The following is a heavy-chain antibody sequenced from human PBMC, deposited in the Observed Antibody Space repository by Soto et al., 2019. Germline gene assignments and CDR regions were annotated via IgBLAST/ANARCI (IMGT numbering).Heavy chain of an antibody. CDR1: GFTFSGYW. CDR3: GRDYDRTPGSY. V-gene: IGHV3-7*04. J-gene: IGHJ4*02. D-gene: IGHD3-22*01. Sequence: EVQLVESGGGLVQPGGSLRLSCAASGFTFSGYWMSWVRQAPGKGLEWVANIKHDGSERYYVDSVEGRFTISKDNAKNSLYLQMNRLRADETAVYFCGRDYDRTPGSYWGQGTRVTVSS. CDR2: IKHDGSER.